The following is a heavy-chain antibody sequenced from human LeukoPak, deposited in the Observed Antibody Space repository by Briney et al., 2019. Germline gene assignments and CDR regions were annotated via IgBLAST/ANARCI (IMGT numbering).Heavy chain of an antibody. CDR2: ISSSSSYI. D-gene: IGHD3-3*01. CDR1: GFTFSSYS. J-gene: IGHJ4*02. CDR3: ARAPDDYDFWSGYYTTWRYFDY. Sequence: PGGSLRHSCAASGFTFSSYSMNWVRQAPGKGLEWVSSISSSSSYIYYADSVKGRFTISRDNAKNSLYLQMNSLRAEDTAVYYCARAPDDYDFWSGYYTTWRYFDYWGQGTLVTVSS. V-gene: IGHV3-21*01.